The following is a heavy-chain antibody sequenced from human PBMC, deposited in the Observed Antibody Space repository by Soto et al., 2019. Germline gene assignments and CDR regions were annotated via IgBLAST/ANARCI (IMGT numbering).Heavy chain of an antibody. V-gene: IGHV1-8*01. CDR1: GYTFTSYD. CDR2: MSPNSGNT. Sequence: GASVKVSCKASGYTFTSYDINCVRQATGQGLEWMGWMSPNSGNTGYAQKFQGRVTMTRNTSISTAYMELSSLRSEDTAVYYCARNTGATINWFDPWGQGTQVTVSS. J-gene: IGHJ5*02. D-gene: IGHD1-26*01. CDR3: ARNTGATINWFDP.